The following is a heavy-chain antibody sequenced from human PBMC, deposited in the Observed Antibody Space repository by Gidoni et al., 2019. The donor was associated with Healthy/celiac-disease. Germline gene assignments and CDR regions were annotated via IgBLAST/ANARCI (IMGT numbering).Heavy chain of an antibody. Sequence: EVQLVESGGGLVQPGRSLRLSCTASGFTFGDYAMSWVRQAPGKGLEWVGFIRSKAYGGTTEYAASVKGRFTISRDDSKSIAYLQMNSLKTEDTAVYYCTGDYGDYGDWGQGTLVTVSS. J-gene: IGHJ4*02. V-gene: IGHV3-49*04. D-gene: IGHD4-17*01. CDR2: IRSKAYGGTT. CDR1: GFTFGDYA. CDR3: TGDYGDYGD.